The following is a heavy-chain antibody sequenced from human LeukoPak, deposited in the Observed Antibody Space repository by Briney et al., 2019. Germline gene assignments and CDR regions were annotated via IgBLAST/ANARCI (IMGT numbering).Heavy chain of an antibody. CDR2: IYYSGST. Sequence: SETLSLTCSVSGGSISSYYWSWIRQPPGKGLEWIGYIYYSGSTNYNPSLKSRVTISVDTSKNQFSLKLNSVTAADTAVYYCARVSGYDWESFYDYWGQGTLVTVSS. CDR3: ARVSGYDWESFYDY. CDR1: GGSISSYY. D-gene: IGHD5-12*01. V-gene: IGHV4-59*01. J-gene: IGHJ4*02.